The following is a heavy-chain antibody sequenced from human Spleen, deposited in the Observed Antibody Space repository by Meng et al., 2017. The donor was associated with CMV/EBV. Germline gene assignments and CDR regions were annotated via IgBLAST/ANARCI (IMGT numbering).Heavy chain of an antibody. J-gene: IGHJ5*02. CDR2: INPDSGGR. V-gene: IGHV1-2*02. CDR1: GNTFTGYY. D-gene: IGHD2-15*01. Sequence: ASVKVSCKASGNTFTGYYFHWVRQAPGQGLECMGWINPDSGGRNYVQKFQGRVTMTRDTSISTAYMELSRLRSDDTAVYYCARDMAAASRGWFDPWGQGTLVTVSS. CDR3: ARDMAAASRGWFDP.